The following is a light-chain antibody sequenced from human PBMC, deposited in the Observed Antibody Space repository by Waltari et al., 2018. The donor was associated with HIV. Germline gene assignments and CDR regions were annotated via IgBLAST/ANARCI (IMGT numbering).Light chain of an antibody. V-gene: IGLV1-47*01. CDR2: RNN. J-gene: IGLJ1*01. Sequence: QSVLTQPPSASGTPGQRVTISCSGSSSNIGRNYVYWYQQLPGTAPKLLIYRNNQRPSGVPDRFSGSKSGTSVSLAISGLRSEDEADYYCAAWNDSLSGYVFGTGTKVTV. CDR3: AAWNDSLSGYV. CDR1: SSNIGRNY.